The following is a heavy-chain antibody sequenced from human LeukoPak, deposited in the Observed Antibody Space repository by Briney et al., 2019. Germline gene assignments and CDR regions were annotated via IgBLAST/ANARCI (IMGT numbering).Heavy chain of an antibody. V-gene: IGHV3-74*01. D-gene: IGHD3-10*02. J-gene: IGHJ4*02. CDR1: GFTFNTSW. CDR3: ARDRYYVPDN. CDR2: INGDGSTT. Sequence: PGGSLRLSCAASGFTFNTSWMHWVRQAPGKGLVWVSCINGDGSTTTYADSVKGRFTISRDNAKNTVYLQINNLRPVDTAVYYCARDRYYVPDNWGQGTLVTVSS.